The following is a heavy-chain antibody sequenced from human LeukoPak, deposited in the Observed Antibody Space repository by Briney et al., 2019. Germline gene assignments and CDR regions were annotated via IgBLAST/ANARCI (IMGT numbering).Heavy chain of an antibody. CDR3: AADPYYYGSGGPPAFDI. CDR1: GFTFTSSA. V-gene: IGHV1-58*02. Sequence: SVKVSCKASGFTFTSSAMQWVRQARGQRLEWIGWIVVGSDYTNNAQKFQERVTITRDMSTSTAYMELSSLRSEDTAVYYCAADPYYYGSGGPPAFDIWGQGTMVTVSS. CDR2: IVVGSDYT. D-gene: IGHD3-10*01. J-gene: IGHJ3*02.